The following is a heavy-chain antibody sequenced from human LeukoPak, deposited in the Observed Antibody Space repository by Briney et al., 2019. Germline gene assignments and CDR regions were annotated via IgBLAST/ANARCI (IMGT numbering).Heavy chain of an antibody. CDR2: IIPILGIA. J-gene: IGHJ3*02. CDR1: GGTFSSYA. V-gene: IGHV1-69*04. D-gene: IGHD5-24*01. Sequence: SVKVSCKASGGTFSSYAISWARQAPGQGLEWMGRIIPILGIANYAQKFQGRVTITADKSTSTAYMELSSLRSEDTAVYYCARDREMATSGDAFDIWGQGTMVTVSS. CDR3: ARDREMATSGDAFDI.